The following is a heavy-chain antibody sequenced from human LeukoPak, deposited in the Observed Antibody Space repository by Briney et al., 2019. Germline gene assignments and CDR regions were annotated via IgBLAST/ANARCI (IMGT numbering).Heavy chain of an antibody. CDR1: EFTFSDYY. D-gene: IGHD3-22*01. CDR3: ARDRYDISAPHYDN. V-gene: IGHV3-11*04. J-gene: IGHJ4*02. Sequence: GGSLRLSCTASEFTFSDYYITWIRQAPGKGLEWVSYISTHATTIYYADSVKGRFIVSRDNAKNSLYLQMNSLRAEDSAVYYCARDRYDISAPHYDNWGQGILVTVSS. CDR2: ISTHATTI.